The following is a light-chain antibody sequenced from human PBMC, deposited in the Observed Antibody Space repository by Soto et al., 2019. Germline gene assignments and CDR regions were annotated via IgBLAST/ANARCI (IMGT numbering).Light chain of an antibody. V-gene: IGLV1-51*01. J-gene: IGLJ3*02. CDR1: SSDVGSFDS. CDR2: DNN. CDR3: GTWDSSLSAWV. Sequence: QSVLTQPASVSGSPGQPITISCTGTSSDVGSFDSVAWYQHNPGKAPKLLIYDNNKRPSGIPDRFSGSKSGTSATLGITGLQTGDEADYYCGTWDSSLSAWVFGGGTKLTVL.